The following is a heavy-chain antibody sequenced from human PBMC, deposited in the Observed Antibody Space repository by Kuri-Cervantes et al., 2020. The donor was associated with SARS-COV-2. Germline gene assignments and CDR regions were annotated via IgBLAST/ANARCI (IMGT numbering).Heavy chain of an antibody. CDR3: AKGPGSGWYYFDY. CDR2: ISYDGNRR. D-gene: IGHD6-19*01. V-gene: IGHV3-30*01. CDR1: GFTFRSYA. J-gene: IGHJ4*02. Sequence: GGSLRLSCAASGFTFRSYAMHWVRQAPGKGLEWVAVISYDGNRRYYADSVKGRFTISRDNSKNTLYLQMNSLRAEDTAVYYCAKGPGSGWYYFDYWGQGTLVTVSS.